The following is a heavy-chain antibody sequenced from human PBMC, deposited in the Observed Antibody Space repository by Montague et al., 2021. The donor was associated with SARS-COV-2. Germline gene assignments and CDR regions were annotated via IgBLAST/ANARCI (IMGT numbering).Heavy chain of an antibody. D-gene: IGHD3-10*01. V-gene: IGHV2-5*02. Sequence: PALVTPTQTLTLTCTFSGFSLSTSGVGVGWFRKPPGKALEWLALIYWGDDKHYSPSLKSRLTITKDTSNNQVVLTMTNMDPVDTATYYCAHRAGKWFGESRKYYFDYWGQGALVTVSS. CDR3: AHRAGKWFGESRKYYFDY. CDR2: IYWGDDK. J-gene: IGHJ4*02. CDR1: GFSLSTSGVG.